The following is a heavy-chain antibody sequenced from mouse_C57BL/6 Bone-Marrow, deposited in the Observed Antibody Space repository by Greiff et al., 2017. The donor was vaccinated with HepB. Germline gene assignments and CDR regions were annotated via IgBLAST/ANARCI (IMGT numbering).Heavy chain of an antibody. V-gene: IGHV1-76*01. CDR1: GYTFTDYY. J-gene: IGHJ3*01. CDR3: ARSRDGYSWFAY. CDR2: IYPGSGNT. Sequence: VKLMESGAELVRPGASVKLSCKASGYTFTDYYINWVKQRPGQGLEWIARIYPGSGNTYYNEKFKGKATLTAEKSSSTAYMQLSSLTSEDSAVYFCARSRDGYSWFAYWGQGTLVTVSA. D-gene: IGHD2-3*01.